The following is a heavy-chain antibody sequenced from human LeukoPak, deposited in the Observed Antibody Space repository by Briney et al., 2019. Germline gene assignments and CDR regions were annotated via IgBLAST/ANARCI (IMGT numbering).Heavy chain of an antibody. CDR1: GGSISSGGYS. CDR3: ARWGIVGANGWDY. V-gene: IGHV3-21*01. J-gene: IGHJ4*02. CDR2: ISSSSSYI. Sequence: PSETLSLTCAVSGGSISSGGYSWSWVRQAPGKGLEWVSSISSSSSYIYYADSVKGRFTISRDNAKNSLHLQMNSLRAEDTAVYYCARWGIVGANGWDYWGQGTLVTVSS. D-gene: IGHD1-26*01.